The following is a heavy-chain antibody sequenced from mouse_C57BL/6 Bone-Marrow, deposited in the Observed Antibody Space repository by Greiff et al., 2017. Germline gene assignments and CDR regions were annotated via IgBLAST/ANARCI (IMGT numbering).Heavy chain of an antibody. V-gene: IGHV1-64*01. Sequence: QVQLQQPGAELVKPGASVKLSCKASGYTFTSYWMHWVKQRPGQGLEWIGMIHPNSGSTNSNEKFKSKATLTVDKSSSTAYMQLSILTSEDTAVYFCALSTMVRGFAYWGQGTLVTVSA. CDR1: GYTFTSYW. J-gene: IGHJ3*01. CDR3: ALSTMVRGFAY. D-gene: IGHD2-1*01. CDR2: IHPNSGST.